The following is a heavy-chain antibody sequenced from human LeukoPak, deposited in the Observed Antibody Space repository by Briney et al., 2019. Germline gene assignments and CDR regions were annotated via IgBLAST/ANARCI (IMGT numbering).Heavy chain of an antibody. V-gene: IGHV3-9*01. Sequence: PGGSLRLSCEASGFSFDEYTIIWVRQAPGKGLEWVSGISWKIDLIGYADSVEGRFTISRDNAKNSVYLQMNSLRAEDTALYYCAKDGKSGIAANFDYWGQGTLVTVSS. J-gene: IGHJ4*02. CDR3: AKDGKSGIAANFDY. CDR2: ISWKIDLI. D-gene: IGHD6-13*01. CDR1: GFSFDEYT.